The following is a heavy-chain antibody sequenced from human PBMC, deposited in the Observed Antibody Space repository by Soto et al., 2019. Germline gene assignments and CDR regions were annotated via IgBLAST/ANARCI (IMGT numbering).Heavy chain of an antibody. CDR1: GFTFSNYA. CDR3: AKSWIDYVWGSYRLDS. Sequence: EVQLLESGGGLVQPGGSLRLSCAVSGFTFSNYAMSWVRQAPGKGPEWVSSINGGGDRTYYADSVKGRFTISRDNSKNTLYLQMNSLRAEDAAVYYCAKSWIDYVWGSYRLDSWGQGTLVTVSS. D-gene: IGHD3-16*02. V-gene: IGHV3-23*01. J-gene: IGHJ4*02. CDR2: INGGGDRT.